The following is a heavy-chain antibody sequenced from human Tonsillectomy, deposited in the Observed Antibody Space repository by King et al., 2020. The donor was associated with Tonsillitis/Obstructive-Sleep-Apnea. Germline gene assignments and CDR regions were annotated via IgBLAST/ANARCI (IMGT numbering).Heavy chain of an antibody. J-gene: IGHJ4*02. V-gene: IGHV3-23*04. D-gene: IGHD6-19*01. CDR2: IGGVGDNT. Sequence: VQLVESGGALIQPGGSLRLSCAASRFSFSSYAMSWVRQAPRKGLEWVASIGGVGDNTYYADAVKGRFTISRDNSQNTLFLQMNTLTADVTAVYYCAKGYTSGWYESNCFCYWGQGALGSVSS. CDR3: AKGYTSGWYESNCFCY. CDR1: RFSFSSYA.